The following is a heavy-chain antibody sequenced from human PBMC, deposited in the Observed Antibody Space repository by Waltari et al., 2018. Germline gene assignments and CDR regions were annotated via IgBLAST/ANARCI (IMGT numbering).Heavy chain of an antibody. CDR1: GYSISSGYY. Sequence: QVQLQESGPGLVKPSETPSLTCAVSGYSISSGYYWGWNRQPPGKGLEWIGSIYHSGSTYYNPSLKSRVTISVDTSKNQFSLKLSSVTAADTAVYYCARRGIKAAGIAFDIWGQGTMVTVSS. J-gene: IGHJ3*02. V-gene: IGHV4-38-2*01. D-gene: IGHD6-13*01. CDR3: ARRGIKAAGIAFDI. CDR2: IYHSGST.